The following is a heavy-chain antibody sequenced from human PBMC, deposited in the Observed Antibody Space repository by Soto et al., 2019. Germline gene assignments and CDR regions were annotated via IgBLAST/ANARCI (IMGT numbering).Heavy chain of an antibody. CDR3: AGGGVRGVITRTRDYYGMDV. V-gene: IGHV5-51*01. D-gene: IGHD3-10*01. CDR1: GFTFTSYW. CDR2: IYPGDSDT. J-gene: IGHJ6*02. Sequence: GESLKISCKGSGFTFTSYWIGWVRQMPGKGLEWMGIIYPGDSDTRYSPSFQGQVTISADKSISTAYLQWSSLKASDTAMYYCAGGGVRGVITRTRDYYGMDVWGQGTTVTVSS.